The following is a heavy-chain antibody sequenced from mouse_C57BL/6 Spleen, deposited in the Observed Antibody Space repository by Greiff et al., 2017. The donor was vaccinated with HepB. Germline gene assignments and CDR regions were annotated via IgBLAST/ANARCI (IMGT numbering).Heavy chain of an antibody. V-gene: IGHV1-52*01. CDR3: ASHYGSSSWFAY. CDR1: GYTFTSYW. D-gene: IGHD1-1*01. CDR2: IDPSDSET. J-gene: IGHJ3*01. Sequence: QVQLQQPGAELVRPGSSVKLSCKASGYTFTSYWMHWVKQRPIQGLEWIGNIDPSDSETHYNQKFKDKATLTVDKSSSTAYMQLSSLKSEDSAVYYCASHYGSSSWFAYWGQGTLVTVSA.